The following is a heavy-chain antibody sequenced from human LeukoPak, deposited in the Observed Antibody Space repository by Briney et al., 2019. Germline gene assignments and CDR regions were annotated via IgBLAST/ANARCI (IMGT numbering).Heavy chain of an antibody. J-gene: IGHJ4*02. CDR1: GGSISSSSYY. D-gene: IGHD3-3*01. Sequence: SETLSLTCTVSGGSISSSSYYWDWIRQPPGKGLEWIASIYYTGSIYYNPSLKSRVTISVDTSKNQFSLNVNSVTAADTAVYYCARHRRADFRPEGPIDYWGQGTLVTVSS. CDR2: IYYTGSI. CDR3: ARHRRADFRPEGPIDY. V-gene: IGHV4-39*01.